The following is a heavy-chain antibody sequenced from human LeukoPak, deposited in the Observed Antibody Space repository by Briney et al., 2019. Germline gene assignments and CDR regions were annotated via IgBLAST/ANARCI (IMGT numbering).Heavy chain of an antibody. Sequence: PGGSLRLSCTASGFTFGDYAMSWFRQAPGKGLEWVGFIRSKAYGGTTEYAASVKGRFTISRDDSKSIAYLQMNSLKTEDTAVYYCTREAVATLRNWFDPWGQGTLVTVSS. J-gene: IGHJ5*02. D-gene: IGHD5-12*01. CDR1: GFTFGDYA. CDR2: IRSKAYGGTT. CDR3: TREAVATLRNWFDP. V-gene: IGHV3-49*03.